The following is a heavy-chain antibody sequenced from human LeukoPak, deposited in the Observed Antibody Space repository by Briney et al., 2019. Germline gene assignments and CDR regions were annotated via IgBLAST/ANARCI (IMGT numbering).Heavy chain of an antibody. CDR3: ASVLGDYGDPSDDASDI. Sequence: GSSVKVSCKASGGTFSSYAISWVRQAPGQGLEWMGGIIPIFGTANYAQKFQGRVTITTDESTSTAYMELSSLRSEDTAVYYCASVLGDYGDPSDDASDIWGQGTMVTVSS. J-gene: IGHJ3*02. CDR2: IIPIFGTA. CDR1: GGTFSSYA. D-gene: IGHD4-17*01. V-gene: IGHV1-69*05.